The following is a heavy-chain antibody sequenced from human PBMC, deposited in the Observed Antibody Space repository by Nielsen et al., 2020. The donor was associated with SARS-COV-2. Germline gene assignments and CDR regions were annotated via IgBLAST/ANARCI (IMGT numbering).Heavy chain of an antibody. CDR3: ATQAEGYYHPLDY. Sequence: GESPKIPCAAFGFTFSSYAMSWVRQAPGKGLEWVSGIGGGGGRTNYADSVKGRFSISRDNSKNTLHLQMNSLRAEDTAIYYCATQAEGYYHPLDYWGQGTLVTVSS. CDR1: GFTFSSYA. CDR2: IGGGGGRT. D-gene: IGHD3-3*01. V-gene: IGHV3-23*01. J-gene: IGHJ4*02.